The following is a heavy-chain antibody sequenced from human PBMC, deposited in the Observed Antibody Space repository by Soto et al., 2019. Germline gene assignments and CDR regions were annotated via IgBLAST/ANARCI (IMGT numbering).Heavy chain of an antibody. J-gene: IGHJ4*02. V-gene: IGHV3-30*18. Sequence: GGSLRPSCAASGFTFNTYGMHWVRQAPGKGLEWVAVISYDGSEKYYVDSVKGRFTISKDNSKNTLYLQMNSLRPEDTAVYYCAKSPNFYCSSPNCYKYYFDHWGQGTRVTVSS. CDR2: ISYDGSEK. D-gene: IGHD2-2*02. CDR3: AKSPNFYCSSPNCYKYYFDH. CDR1: GFTFNTYG.